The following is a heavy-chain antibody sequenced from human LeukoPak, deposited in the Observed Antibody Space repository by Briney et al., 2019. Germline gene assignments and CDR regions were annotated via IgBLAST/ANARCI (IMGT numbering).Heavy chain of an antibody. J-gene: IGHJ4*02. V-gene: IGHV3-48*04. CDR2: ISDSSSTI. CDR3: ARDPVGSSGWYGSGYDY. Sequence: PGGSLRLSCAASGFTFSSYGMHWVRQAPGKGLEWVPYISDSSSTIYYADSVKGRFTISRDNAKNSLSLQMNSLRAEDTAVYYCARDPVGSSGWYGSGYDYWGQGTLVAVSS. CDR1: GFTFSSYG. D-gene: IGHD6-19*01.